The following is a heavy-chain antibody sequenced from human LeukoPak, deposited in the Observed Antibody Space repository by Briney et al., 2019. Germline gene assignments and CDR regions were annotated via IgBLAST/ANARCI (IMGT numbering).Heavy chain of an antibody. Sequence: GESLKISCKGSGYSFTSYWFGGVRQMPWKGLEGMGIIYSGDSDTRYSPSFQGQVTISADKSISTAYLQWSSLKASDTAMYYCARFGDQYGGHHAHYFDYGGQGTLVTVSS. CDR3: ARFGDQYGGHHAHYFDY. CDR1: GYSFTSYW. D-gene: IGHD4-23*01. V-gene: IGHV5-51*03. J-gene: IGHJ4*02. CDR2: IYSGDSDT.